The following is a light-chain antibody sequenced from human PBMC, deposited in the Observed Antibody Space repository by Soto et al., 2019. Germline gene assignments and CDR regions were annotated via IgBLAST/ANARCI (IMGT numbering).Light chain of an antibody. CDR1: QSINSY. J-gene: IGKJ2*01. V-gene: IGKV1-39*01. CDR2: AAS. Sequence: DIQMTQSPSSLSASVGDRVTITCRASQSINSYLNWYQQKPGKAPKLLIYAASSLQSGVPSRLSGRGSGTDFTLTISSLQPEDFATYYCQQGYSTPYTFGQGTKLEI. CDR3: QQGYSTPYT.